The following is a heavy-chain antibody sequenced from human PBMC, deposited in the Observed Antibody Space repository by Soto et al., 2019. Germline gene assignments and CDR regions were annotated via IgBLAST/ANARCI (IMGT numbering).Heavy chain of an antibody. V-gene: IGHV1-3*01. CDR1: GYTFTSYA. D-gene: IGHD3-22*01. CDR2: INAGNGNT. CDR3: ARDTGRYYYDSSGYPDY. J-gene: IGHJ4*02. Sequence: AASVKVSCKASGYTFTSYAMHWVRQAPGQRLEWMGWINAGNGNTKYSQKFQGRVTITRDTSASTAYMELSSLRSEDTAVYYCARDTGRYYYDSSGYPDYWGQGTLVTVSS.